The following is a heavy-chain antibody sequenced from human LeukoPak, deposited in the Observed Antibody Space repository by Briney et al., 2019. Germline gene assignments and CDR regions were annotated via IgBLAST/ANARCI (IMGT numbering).Heavy chain of an antibody. CDR2: ISGGGTTT. J-gene: IGHJ4*02. CDR1: GFTFNSYA. V-gene: IGHV3-23*01. D-gene: IGHD2-15*01. CDR3: AKSGRYCSGGSCYQEASLDY. Sequence: GGSLRLSCAVSGFTFNSYAMSWVRQAPGKGLEWVSAISGGGTTTYYADSVKGRLTISRDNSKNTLYLQMSSLRAEDTAVYYCAKSGRYCSGGSCYQEASLDYWGQGTLVTVSS.